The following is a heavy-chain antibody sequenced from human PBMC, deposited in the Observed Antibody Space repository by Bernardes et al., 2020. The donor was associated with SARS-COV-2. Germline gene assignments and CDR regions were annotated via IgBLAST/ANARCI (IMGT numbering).Heavy chain of an antibody. D-gene: IGHD3-22*01. CDR2: MDHSGSI. J-gene: IGHJ3*02. CDR1: GASFRGYY. Sequence: SETLSLTCAVYGASFRGYYWSWIRQPPGKGLEWIGEMDHSGSINYNPSLKSRVTMSVDTSKNQFSLKLSSVTAADTAVYYCARGARISMRVVVMPQAAFDIWGQGTLVSVSS. CDR3: ARGARISMRVVVMPQAAFDI. V-gene: IGHV4-34*01.